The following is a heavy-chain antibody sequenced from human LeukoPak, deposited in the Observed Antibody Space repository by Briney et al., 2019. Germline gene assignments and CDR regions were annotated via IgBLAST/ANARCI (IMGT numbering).Heavy chain of an antibody. CDR1: GGSISSYY. CDR3: ARASGSCYSSLCYYYYMDV. J-gene: IGHJ6*03. V-gene: IGHV4-59*01. Sequence: SETLSLTXTVSGGSISSYYWSWIRQPPGKGLEWIGYIYYSGSTNYNPSLKSRVTISVDTSKNQFSLKLSSVTAADTAVYYCARASGSCYSSLCYYYYMDVWGKGTTVTVSS. D-gene: IGHD2-15*01. CDR2: IYYSGST.